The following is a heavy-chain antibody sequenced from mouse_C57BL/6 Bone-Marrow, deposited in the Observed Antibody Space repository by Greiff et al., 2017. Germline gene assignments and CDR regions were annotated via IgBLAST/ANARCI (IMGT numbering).Heavy chain of an antibody. CDR2: IWGDGST. CDR3: AQEGEAYYSPWFAY. Sequence: VMLVESGPGLVAPSQSLSITCTVSGFSLTSYGVSWVRQPPGKGLEWLGVIWGDGSTNYHSALISRLSISKDNSKSQVFLKLNSLQTDDTATYYCAQEGEAYYSPWFAYWGQGTLVTVSA. CDR1: GFSLTSYG. V-gene: IGHV2-3*01. J-gene: IGHJ3*01. D-gene: IGHD2-12*01.